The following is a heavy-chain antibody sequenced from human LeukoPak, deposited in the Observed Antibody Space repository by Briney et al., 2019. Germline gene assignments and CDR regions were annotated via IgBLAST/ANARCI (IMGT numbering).Heavy chain of an antibody. CDR2: ISGSGGST. CDR1: GFTFSSYA. J-gene: IGHJ4*02. CDR3: AKLLRPDSSSWSDWGS. Sequence: QAGGSLRLSCAASGFTFSSYAMSWVRQAPGKGLEWVSAISGSGGSTYYADSVKGRFTISRDNSKNTLYLQMNSLRAEDTAVYYCAKLLRPDSSSWSDWGSWGQGTLVTVSS. V-gene: IGHV3-23*01. D-gene: IGHD6-13*01.